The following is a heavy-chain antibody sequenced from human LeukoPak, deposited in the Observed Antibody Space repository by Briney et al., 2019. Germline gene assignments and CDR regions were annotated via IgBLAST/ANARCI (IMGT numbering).Heavy chain of an antibody. V-gene: IGHV3-43*02. CDR2: MSGDGGST. D-gene: IGHD6-13*01. CDR1: GFMFHDYA. J-gene: IGHJ4*02. CDR3: ARESESSGWYDY. Sequence: PGGSLGLSCAAPGFMFHDYAIHWVRQAPGKGLEWVSLMSGDGGSTFYADSVKGRFTISRDNSKNSLYLQMKSLRSDDTALYYCARESESSGWYDYWGQGTLVTVSS.